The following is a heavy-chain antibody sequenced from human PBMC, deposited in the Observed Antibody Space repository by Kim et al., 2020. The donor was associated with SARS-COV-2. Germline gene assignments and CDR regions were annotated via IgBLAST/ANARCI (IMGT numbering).Heavy chain of an antibody. CDR3: AKTSAYSSSWFLAFDI. Sequence: GGSLRLSCAASGFTFDDYAMHWVRQAPGKGLEWVSGISWNSGSIGYADSVKGRFTISRDNAKNSLYLQMNSLRAEDTALYYCAKTSAYSSSWFLAFDIWG. D-gene: IGHD6-13*01. CDR1: GFTFDDYA. CDR2: ISWNSGSI. J-gene: IGHJ3*02. V-gene: IGHV3-9*01.